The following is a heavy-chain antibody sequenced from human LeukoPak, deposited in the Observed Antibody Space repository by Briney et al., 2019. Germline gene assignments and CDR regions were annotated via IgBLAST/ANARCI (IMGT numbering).Heavy chain of an antibody. CDR1: GYTFASYD. V-gene: IGHV1-8*01. CDR2: MNPSNGHT. J-gene: IGHJ5*02. Sequence: ASVKVSCKASGYTFASYDINWVRQAPGQGLQWMGWMNPSNGHTGYAQQFQARVTMTRDSSTNTAYMELKSLRSEDTAVYFCARGAHPGFDPWGQGTLVTVSS. CDR3: ARGAHPGFDP.